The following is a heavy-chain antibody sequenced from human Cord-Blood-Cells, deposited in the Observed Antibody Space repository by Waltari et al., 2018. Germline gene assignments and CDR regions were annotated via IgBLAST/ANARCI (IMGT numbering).Heavy chain of an antibody. J-gene: IGHJ4*02. CDR1: GFTFRSHW. D-gene: IGHD6-6*01. CDR2: IKQDGSEK. Sequence: EVQLVESGGGLVQPGGSLRPSCAASGFTFRSHWMSWVRQAPGKGLEWVANIKQDGSEKYYVDSVKGRFTISRDNAKNSLYLQMNSLRAEDTAVYYCARGRGSSSYWGQGTLVTVSS. V-gene: IGHV3-7*01. CDR3: ARGRGSSSY.